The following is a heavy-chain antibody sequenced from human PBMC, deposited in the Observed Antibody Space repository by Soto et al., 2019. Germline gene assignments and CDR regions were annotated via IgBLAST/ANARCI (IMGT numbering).Heavy chain of an antibody. Sequence: QPGGSLRLSCAASGLAFSNFAMSWVRQAPGKGLEWVSAISGSGGSTYYAGSVKGRFTVSRDNSKDTLYLQMNNMRADDTAVYYCARALHYYDSSGYRPGAFDIWGQGTMVTVSS. CDR2: ISGSGGST. D-gene: IGHD3-22*01. J-gene: IGHJ3*02. CDR1: GLAFSNFA. CDR3: ARALHYYDSSGYRPGAFDI. V-gene: IGHV3-23*01.